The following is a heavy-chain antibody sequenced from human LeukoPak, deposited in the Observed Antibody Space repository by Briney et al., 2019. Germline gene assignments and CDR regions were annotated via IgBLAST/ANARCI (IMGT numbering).Heavy chain of an antibody. Sequence: PSETLSLTCAVSGGSISSGGYSWSWIRQPPGKGLEWIGYIYHSGSTYYNPSLKSRVTISVDRSKNQFSLKLNSVTAADTAVYYCARGIAVAGTPYYGMDVWGQGTTVTVSS. CDR2: IYHSGST. CDR3: ARGIAVAGTPYYGMDV. CDR1: GGSISSGGYS. J-gene: IGHJ6*02. V-gene: IGHV4-30-2*01. D-gene: IGHD6-19*01.